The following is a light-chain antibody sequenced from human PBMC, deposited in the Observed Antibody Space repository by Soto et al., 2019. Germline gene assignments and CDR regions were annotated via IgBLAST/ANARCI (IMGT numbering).Light chain of an antibody. J-gene: IGKJ4*01. Sequence: ELVLTQSPVTLSLSPGERATLSCTASQSVSSYLAWYQQKPGQXPRXXIYDASNRATGIPARFSGSGSGTDFTLTISSLQPEDSATYYCQQSNSFPLTFGGGTKVDIK. CDR2: DAS. CDR3: QQSNSFPLT. CDR1: QSVSSY. V-gene: IGKV3-11*01.